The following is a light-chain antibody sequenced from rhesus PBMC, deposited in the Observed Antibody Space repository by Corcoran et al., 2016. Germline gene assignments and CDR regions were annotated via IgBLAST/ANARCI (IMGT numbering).Light chain of an antibody. Sequence: DIQMTQSPSSLSASVGDTVTITCRASQGISSWLAWYQQKPGKAPKLLIYKASSLQSGFPSRFSGSGSGTDFTLTISSLQSEDFATYYCQQYSSRPLTFGGGTRVELK. CDR1: QGISSW. V-gene: IGKV1-22*01. J-gene: IGKJ4*01. CDR2: KAS. CDR3: QQYSSRPLT.